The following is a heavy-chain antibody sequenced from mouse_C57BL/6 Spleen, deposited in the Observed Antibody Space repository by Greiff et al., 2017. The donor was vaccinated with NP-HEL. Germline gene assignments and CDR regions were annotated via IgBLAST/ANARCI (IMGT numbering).Heavy chain of an antibody. CDR1: GFTFSDYY. Sequence: EVQGVESGGGLVQPGGSLKLSCAASGFTFSDYYMYWVRQTPEKRLEWVAYISNGGGSTYYPDTVKGRFTISRDNAKNTLYLQMSRLKSEDTAMYYCARPLYGNYPLAYWGQGTLVTVSA. CDR3: ARPLYGNYPLAY. D-gene: IGHD2-1*01. V-gene: IGHV5-12*01. J-gene: IGHJ3*01. CDR2: ISNGGGST.